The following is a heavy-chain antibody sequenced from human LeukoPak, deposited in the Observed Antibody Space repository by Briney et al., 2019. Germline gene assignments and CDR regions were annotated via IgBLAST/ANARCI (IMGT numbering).Heavy chain of an antibody. CDR3: ARGPLMTTVTTFTY. CDR2: INPNSGGT. CDR1: GYTFTGYY. Sequence: ASVKVSCKASGYTFTGYYMHWVRQAPGLGLEWMGWINPNSGGTNYAQKFQGRVTMTRDTSISTAYMELSRLRSDDTAVYYCARGPLMTTVTTFTYWGQGTLVTVSS. J-gene: IGHJ4*02. D-gene: IGHD4-17*01. V-gene: IGHV1-2*02.